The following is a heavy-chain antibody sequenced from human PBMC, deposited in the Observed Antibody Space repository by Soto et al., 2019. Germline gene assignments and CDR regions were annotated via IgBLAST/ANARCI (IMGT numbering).Heavy chain of an antibody. CDR1: GFTFSDYY. J-gene: IGHJ4*02. CDR3: ARSGDNYNVLDY. D-gene: IGHD3-10*02. CDR2: SSNSGTFT. Sequence: GGSLRLSCEGSGFTFSDYYMSWIRQAPGRGLEWISYSSNSGTFTRYSDSVKGRFSISRDNTKNFLYLQMNSLRAEDTAVYYCARSGDNYNVLDYWGQGTPVTVSS. V-gene: IGHV3-11*06.